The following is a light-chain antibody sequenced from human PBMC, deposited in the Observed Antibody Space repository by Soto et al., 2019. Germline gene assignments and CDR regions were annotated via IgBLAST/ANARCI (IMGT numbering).Light chain of an antibody. CDR3: QQYYSTPQT. Sequence: DIVMTQSPDSLAVSLGERATINCKSSQSVLYSSSNKNYLAWYQQKPGQPPKLLIYWASTRESGVPDRFSGSGSGTDVTLTIRSLKAEDVAVYYWQQYYSTPQTFGQGTKV. CDR2: WAS. J-gene: IGKJ1*01. V-gene: IGKV4-1*01. CDR1: QSVLYSSSNKNY.